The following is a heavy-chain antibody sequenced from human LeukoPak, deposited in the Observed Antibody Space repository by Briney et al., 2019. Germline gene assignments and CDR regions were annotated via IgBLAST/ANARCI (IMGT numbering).Heavy chain of an antibody. CDR3: AKDPTPVPV. CDR1: GFTFSGYG. D-gene: IGHD2-15*01. CDR2: IRYDESAK. V-gene: IGHV3-30*02. Sequence: GGSLRPSCAASGFTFSGYGVRWVRQPPGNGLEWVSFIRYDESAKFYAYSVNGRSTISRENAKSTLYLQMNTVRVEETAVYYCAKDPTPVPVWGQGTLVTVSS. J-gene: IGHJ4*02.